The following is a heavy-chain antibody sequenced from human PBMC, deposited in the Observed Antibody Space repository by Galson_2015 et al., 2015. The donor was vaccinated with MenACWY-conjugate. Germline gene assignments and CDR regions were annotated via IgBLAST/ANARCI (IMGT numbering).Heavy chain of an antibody. D-gene: IGHD3/OR15-3a*01. J-gene: IGHJ6*02. CDR1: GFTFSSYG. CDR3: AKERTEVYYYYGTDV. V-gene: IGHV3-23*01. Sequence: SLRLSCAASGFTFSSYGMSWVRQAPGKGLEWVSAISGRGGSTYYADSVKGRFTISRDNFKNTLNLQMNSLRVEDTAVYYCAKERTEVYYYYGTDVWGQGTTVTVSS. CDR2: ISGRGGST.